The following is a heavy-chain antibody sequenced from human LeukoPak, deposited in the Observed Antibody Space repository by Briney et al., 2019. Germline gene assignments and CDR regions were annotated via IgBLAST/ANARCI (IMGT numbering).Heavy chain of an antibody. J-gene: IGHJ4*02. CDR1: GFTFSSYS. V-gene: IGHV3-48*01. CDR2: ISSSSSTI. CDR3: ERDHCSSTSCYFVSDY. D-gene: IGHD2-2*01. Sequence: PGGSLRLSCAASGFTFSSYSMNWVRQAPGKGLEWVSSISSSSSTIYYADSVKGRFTISRDDAKNSLYLQMNSLRAEDTAVYYCERDHCSSTSCYFVSDYWGQGTLVIVSS.